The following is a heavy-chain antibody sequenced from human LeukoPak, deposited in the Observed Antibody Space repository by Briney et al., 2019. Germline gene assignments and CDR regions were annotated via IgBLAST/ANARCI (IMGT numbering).Heavy chain of an antibody. D-gene: IGHD6-19*01. Sequence: GSLRLSCAASGFTFGSYAMSWVRQAPGKGLEWVSAISGSGGSTYYADSVKGRFTISRDNSKNTLYLQMNSLRAEDTAVYYCAKAVTSRYYLDCWGQGTLVTVSS. CDR1: GFTFGSYA. J-gene: IGHJ4*02. CDR2: ISGSGGST. CDR3: AKAVTSRYYLDC. V-gene: IGHV3-23*01.